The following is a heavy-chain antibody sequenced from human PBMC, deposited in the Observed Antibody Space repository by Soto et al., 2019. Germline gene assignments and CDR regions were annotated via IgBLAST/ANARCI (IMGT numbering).Heavy chain of an antibody. J-gene: IGHJ5*02. V-gene: IGHV3-21*02. D-gene: IGHD6-13*01. CDR3: TRDASRDSSARGWFDP. CDR2: ISSNSAYI. Sequence: EVQLVESGGGLVKPGGSLRLSCAASGFTFRSFTMNWVRQAPGKGLEWVSTISSNSAYIYYTDALRGRFTISRDNAKNSLHLQMNSLRAEDTAVYYCTRDASRDSSARGWFDPWGPGTLVTVCS. CDR1: GFTFRSFT.